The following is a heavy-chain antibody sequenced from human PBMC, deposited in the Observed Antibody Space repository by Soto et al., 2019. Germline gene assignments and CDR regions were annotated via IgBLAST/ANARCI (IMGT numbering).Heavy chain of an antibody. Sequence: GASVKVSGKASGYTFTSYYMHWVRQAPGQGLEWMGIINPSGGSTSYAQKLQGRVTMTRDTSISTAYMELSRLRSDDTAVYYCASGPVGATTHFDYWGQGTLVTVSS. CDR3: ASGPVGATTHFDY. D-gene: IGHD1-26*01. J-gene: IGHJ4*02. V-gene: IGHV1-46*04. CDR2: INPSGGST. CDR1: GYTFTSYY.